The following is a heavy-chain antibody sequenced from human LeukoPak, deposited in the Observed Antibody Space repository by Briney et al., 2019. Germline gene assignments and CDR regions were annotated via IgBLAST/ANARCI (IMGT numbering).Heavy chain of an antibody. CDR1: GFTFSSYA. J-gene: IGHJ4*02. V-gene: IGHV3-30*04. CDR2: ISYDGSNK. CDR3: AKGNEWFGESGIDH. Sequence: PGGSLRLSCAASGFTFSSYAMHWVRQAPGKGLEWVAVISYDGSNKYYADSVKGRFTISRDNSKNTLYLQMNSLRVEDTALYYCAKGNEWFGESGIDHWGQGTLVTVSS. D-gene: IGHD3-10*01.